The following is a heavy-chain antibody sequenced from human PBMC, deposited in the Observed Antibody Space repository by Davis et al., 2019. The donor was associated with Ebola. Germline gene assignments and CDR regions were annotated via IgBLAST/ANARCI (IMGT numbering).Heavy chain of an antibody. J-gene: IGHJ4*02. CDR1: GFTFSSYA. Sequence: GESLKISCAASGFTFSSYAMHWVRQAPGKGLEWVAVISYDGSNKYYADSVKGRFTISRDNSKNTLYLQMNSLRAEDTAVYYCASLGRGTNDYWGQGTLVTVSS. CDR2: ISYDGSNK. D-gene: IGHD3-16*01. CDR3: ASLGRGTNDY. V-gene: IGHV3-30-3*01.